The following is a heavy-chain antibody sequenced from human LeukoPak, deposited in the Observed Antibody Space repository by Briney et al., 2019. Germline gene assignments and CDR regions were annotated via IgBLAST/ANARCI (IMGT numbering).Heavy chain of an antibody. CDR2: IKQDGSEK. Sequence: GGSLRLSCAASGFTFSSYAMSWVRQAPGKGLEWVANIKQDGSEKYYVDSVKGRFTVSRDNAKDSLYLQMNSLRAEDTAVYYCARALTTLTYEGYWGQGTLVTVSS. D-gene: IGHD1-1*01. V-gene: IGHV3-7*01. CDR1: GFTFSSYA. CDR3: ARALTTLTYEGY. J-gene: IGHJ4*02.